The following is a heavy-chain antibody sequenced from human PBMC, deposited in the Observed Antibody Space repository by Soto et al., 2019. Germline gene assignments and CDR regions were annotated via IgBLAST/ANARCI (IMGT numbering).Heavy chain of an antibody. Sequence: EVQLVESGGGLVQPGGSLRLSCVDSGFTFSSYWMSWVRKAPVKGLEWVGNIKQDGSEENYVDSLKGRFTISRDNAKNSMYLQMNSLRGEDTAVYYCARIAATGRGWDVWGQGTTVVVSS. CDR3: ARIAATGRGWDV. V-gene: IGHV3-7*01. CDR1: GFTFSSYW. D-gene: IGHD6-13*01. CDR2: IKQDGSEE. J-gene: IGHJ6*02.